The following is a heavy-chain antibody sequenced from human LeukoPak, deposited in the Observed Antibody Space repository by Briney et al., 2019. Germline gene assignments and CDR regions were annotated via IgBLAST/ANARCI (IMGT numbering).Heavy chain of an antibody. CDR1: GGSISSYY. D-gene: IGHD5-18*01. J-gene: IGHJ4*02. V-gene: IGHV4-59*01. CDR3: ARVLGGAVDTAMVR. CDR2: FYYSGST. Sequence: PETLSLTCTVSGGSISSYYWSWIRQPPGKGLEWIGYFYYSGSTNYNPSLKSRVTMSVDTSKNQFSLKLSSVTAADTAVYYCARVLGGAVDTAMVRWGQGTLVTVSS.